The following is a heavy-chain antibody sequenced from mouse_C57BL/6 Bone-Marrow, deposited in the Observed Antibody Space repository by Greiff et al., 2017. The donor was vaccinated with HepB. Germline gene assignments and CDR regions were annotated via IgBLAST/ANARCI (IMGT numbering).Heavy chain of an antibody. CDR3: ARERGFLFAY. CDR1: GYTFTSYW. V-gene: IGHV1-72*01. CDR2: NVPYSGGT. J-gene: IGHJ3*01. Sequence: VQLQQPGAELVKPGASVKLSCKASGYTFTSYWMHWVKQRPGRGLEWIGRNVPYSGGTKYNEKFKSKSTLTVDKPSSTAYMQLSSLTSEDAAVYYCARERGFLFAYWGQGTLVTVSA.